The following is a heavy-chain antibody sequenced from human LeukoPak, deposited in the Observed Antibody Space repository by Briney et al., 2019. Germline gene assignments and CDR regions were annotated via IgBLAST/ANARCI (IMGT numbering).Heavy chain of an antibody. CDR1: GGSFSGYY. J-gene: IGHJ4*02. D-gene: IGHD1-26*01. CDR2: ITSSGSYT. CDR3: ARLYTGRSGVVDY. Sequence: LSLTCAVYGGSFSGYYWSWIRQAPGEGLQWLSYITSSGSYTNYADSVKGRFTISRDNAKDSLYPQMNSLRAEDTALYYCARLYTGRSGVVDYWGQGTLVTVSS. V-gene: IGHV3-11*03.